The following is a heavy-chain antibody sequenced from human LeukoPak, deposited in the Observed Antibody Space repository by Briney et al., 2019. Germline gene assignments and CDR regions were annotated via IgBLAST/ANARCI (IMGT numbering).Heavy chain of an antibody. CDR1: GFTFSSYW. CDR2: INEDGSEK. Sequence: GGSLRLSCAASGFTFSSYWMSWVRQAPGKGLEWVANINEDGSEKYYVDSVKGRFTISGDNAKNSLYLQMNSLRAEDTAVYYCARGGAVGTVDYWGQGTLATVSS. D-gene: IGHD6-13*01. J-gene: IGHJ4*02. V-gene: IGHV3-7*01. CDR3: ARGGAVGTVDY.